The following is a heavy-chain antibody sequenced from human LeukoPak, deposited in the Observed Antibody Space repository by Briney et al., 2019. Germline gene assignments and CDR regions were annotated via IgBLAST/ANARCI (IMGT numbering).Heavy chain of an antibody. V-gene: IGHV3-23*01. CDR3: AKDPGIAAAGTWFDP. Sequence: GGSLRLSCAASGFTFSSYAMSWVRQAPGKGLEWVSAISDSGGSTYYADSVKGRFTISRDNSKNTLYLQMNSLRAEDTAVYYCAKDPGIAAAGTWFDPWGQGTLVTVSS. D-gene: IGHD6-13*01. CDR2: ISDSGGST. CDR1: GFTFSSYA. J-gene: IGHJ5*02.